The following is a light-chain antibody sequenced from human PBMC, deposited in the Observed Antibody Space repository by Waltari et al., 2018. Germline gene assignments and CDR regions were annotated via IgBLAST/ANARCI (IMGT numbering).Light chain of an antibody. V-gene: IGKV3-11*01. CDR2: DAS. CDR3: QQRSNWPRT. CDR1: ESGSGY. Sequence: SHTAQESGSGYYGWYQKKPGQATMLLYDDASIGATGTPARFSGSGSGTDFTLTISSLEPEDFAVYYCQQRSNWPRTFGQGTKVEIK. J-gene: IGKJ1*01.